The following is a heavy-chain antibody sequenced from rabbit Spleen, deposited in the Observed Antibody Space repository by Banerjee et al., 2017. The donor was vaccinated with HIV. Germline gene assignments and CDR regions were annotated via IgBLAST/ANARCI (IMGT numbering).Heavy chain of an antibody. CDR1: GFSFSSSYL. D-gene: IGHD1-1*01. V-gene: IGHV1S45*01. CDR2: IYGGSSGRT. CDR3: ARDLVAVIGWNFSL. J-gene: IGHJ4*01. Sequence: QQQLVESGGDLVKPEGSLTLTCTASGFSFSSSYLICWVRQAPGKGLEWIACIYGGSSGRTYYATWAKGRFTISRTSSTTVTLRMTSLTAADTATYFCARDLVAVIGWNFSLWGPGTLVTVS.